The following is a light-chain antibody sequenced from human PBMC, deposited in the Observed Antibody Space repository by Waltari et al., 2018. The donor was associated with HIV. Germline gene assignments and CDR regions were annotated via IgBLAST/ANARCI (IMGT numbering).Light chain of an antibody. CDR3: ATWDDSLTAWV. J-gene: IGLJ3*02. CDR1: SSNIGNSA. CDR2: HAR. V-gene: IGLV1-36*01. Sequence: QSVLTQPPSVSAAPGQMVTISCSGSSSNIGNSAGYWYQQFPGMPPKHVMSHARLPPSGVPDRFSGYKSGTSASLTIYGVQSQDEADYYCATWDDSLTAWVFGGGSKVTVL.